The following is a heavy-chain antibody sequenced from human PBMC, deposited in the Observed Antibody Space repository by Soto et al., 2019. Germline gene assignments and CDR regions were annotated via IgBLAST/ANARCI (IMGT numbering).Heavy chain of an antibody. V-gene: IGHV3-23*01. CDR3: AKNGLDNSPSAIDS. Sequence: GGPLRLSCAASGFTFRNNVLSWVRQAPGKGLDWVSGITGSGRDTYYADSVKGRFTISRDNSKNMVFLQMNSLRAEDTALYYCAKNGLDNSPSAIDSWGPGTLVTVSS. D-gene: IGHD2-8*01. CDR1: GFTFRNNV. CDR2: ITGSGRDT. J-gene: IGHJ4*02.